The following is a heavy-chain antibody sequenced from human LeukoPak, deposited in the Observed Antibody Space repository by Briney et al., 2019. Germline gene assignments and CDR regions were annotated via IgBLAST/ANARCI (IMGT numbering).Heavy chain of an antibody. CDR1: GGSFSGYY. V-gene: IGHV4-34*01. J-gene: IGHJ4*02. Sequence: PSETLSLTCAVYGGSFSGYYWSWIRQPPGKGLEWIGEINHSGSTNYNPSLKSRVTISVDTSKNQFSLKLSSVTAADTAVYYCASGGLAAAGTVDYWGQGTLVTVSS. CDR2: INHSGST. D-gene: IGHD6-13*01. CDR3: ASGGLAAAGTVDY.